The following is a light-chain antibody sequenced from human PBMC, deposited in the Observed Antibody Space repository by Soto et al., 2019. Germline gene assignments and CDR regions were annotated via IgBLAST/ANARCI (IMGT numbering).Light chain of an antibody. J-gene: IGLJ1*01. Sequence: QSALTQPRSVSGSPGQSVSISCTGTTSDVGGYDFVSWYQHHPGRVPKLIIYGVTKRPSGVPDRFSGSKSGNTASLTISGLQAEDEADYYCSSYTTSNTYVFGTGTKVTVL. V-gene: IGLV2-11*01. CDR3: SSYTTSNTYV. CDR2: GVT. CDR1: TSDVGGYDF.